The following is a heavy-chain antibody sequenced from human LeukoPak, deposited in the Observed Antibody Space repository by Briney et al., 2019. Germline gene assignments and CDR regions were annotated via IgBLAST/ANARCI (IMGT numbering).Heavy chain of an antibody. CDR2: ISGDGART. CDR1: GFSFNNYV. Sequence: PGGSLRLSCAASGFSFNNYVMSWVRQAPGKGLEWVSAISGDGARTYYADSVKGRFTISRDNSKNTLELQMNSLRAEDTAIYYCAKTVVVITFRFDSWGQGSLVTVSS. J-gene: IGHJ4*02. CDR3: AKTVVVITFRFDS. V-gene: IGHV3-23*01. D-gene: IGHD2-21*01.